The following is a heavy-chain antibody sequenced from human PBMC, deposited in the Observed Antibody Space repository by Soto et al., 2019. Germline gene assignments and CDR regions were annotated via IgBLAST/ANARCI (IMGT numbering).Heavy chain of an antibody. V-gene: IGHV1-69*13. CDR2: FIPVYRTL. CDR3: ATGVIWIGYFTFDS. J-gene: IGHJ4*02. Sequence: SVKVSCKASGGSFGKSAINWLRQTPGQGLEWLGGFIPVYRTLNYAQKFQGRVTITADESTGTAYMTLSSLASDDTAVYYCATGVIWIGYFTFDSWGQGTRVTVS. CDR1: GGSFGKSA. D-gene: IGHD3-3*01.